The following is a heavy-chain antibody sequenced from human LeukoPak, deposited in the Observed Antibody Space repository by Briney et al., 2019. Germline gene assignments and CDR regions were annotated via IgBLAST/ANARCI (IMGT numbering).Heavy chain of an antibody. J-gene: IGHJ4*02. V-gene: IGHV1-2*02. CDR2: INPESGGT. D-gene: IGHD1-26*01. CDR1: GYTFTSYY. Sequence: REASVKVSCKASGYTFTSYYMHWVRQAPGQGLEWMGWINPESGGTNYAQQFQGRVTMTRDTSISTAYMELTSLRSDDTAVYYCARLPVIVGAWSPIDYWGQGTRVTVSS. CDR3: ARLPVIVGAWSPIDY.